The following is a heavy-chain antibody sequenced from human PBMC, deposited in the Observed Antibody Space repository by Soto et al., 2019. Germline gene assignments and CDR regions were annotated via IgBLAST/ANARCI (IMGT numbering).Heavy chain of an antibody. V-gene: IGHV4-31*03. Sequence: QVQLQESGPGLVKPSQTLSLTCTVSGGSISSGGYYWSWIRQHTGKGLEWMGYIYYSGSTYYNPSLKSRVPISVDTSTNHLYVKLSTVTAADTAVYYCASVREGAAIGIWGPGTLVTVSP. CDR1: GGSISSGGYY. CDR2: IYYSGST. D-gene: IGHD1-26*01. CDR3: ASVREGAAIGI. J-gene: IGHJ3*02.